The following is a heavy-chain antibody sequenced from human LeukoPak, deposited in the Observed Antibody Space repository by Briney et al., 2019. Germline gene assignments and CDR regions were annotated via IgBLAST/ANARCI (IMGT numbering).Heavy chain of an antibody. V-gene: IGHV3-48*01. D-gene: IGHD3-3*01. CDR3: ARGSSAVYYDFWSGTIPDAFDI. CDR2: ISSSSSTI. Sequence: PGGSLRLSCAASGFTFSSYSMNWVRQAPGKGLEWVSYISSSSSTIYYADSVKGRFTISRDNAKNSLYLQMNSLRAEDTAVYYCARGSSAVYYDFWSGTIPDAFDIWGQGTMVTVSS. CDR1: GFTFSSYS. J-gene: IGHJ3*02.